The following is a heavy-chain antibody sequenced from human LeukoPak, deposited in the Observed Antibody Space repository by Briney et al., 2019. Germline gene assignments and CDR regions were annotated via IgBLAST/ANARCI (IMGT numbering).Heavy chain of an antibody. CDR3: ARGVLEFDP. Sequence: GGSLRLSCAASGFTFNNYAMTWVRQAPGKGLEWVSGISISGSSTYYADSVKGRFTISRDNSKNTLYLQMNSLRAEDTAVYYCARGVLEFDPWGQGTLVTVSS. CDR2: ISISGSST. D-gene: IGHD6-6*01. J-gene: IGHJ5*02. V-gene: IGHV3-23*01. CDR1: GFTFNNYA.